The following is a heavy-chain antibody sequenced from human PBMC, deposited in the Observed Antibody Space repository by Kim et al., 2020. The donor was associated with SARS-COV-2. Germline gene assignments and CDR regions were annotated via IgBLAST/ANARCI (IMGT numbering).Heavy chain of an antibody. CDR2: IRSKRYGETT. J-gene: IGHJ4*02. V-gene: IGHV3-49*03. Sequence: GGSLRLSCTTSGLNFGDYAMSWFHQAPGKGLEWVAFIRSKRYGETTEYAASMKGRFTISRDDSKRIAYLQMNGLKTEDTAVYYCTSGPYYYDSAAYYHDYWGQGTLVTVSS. CDR1: GLNFGDYA. D-gene: IGHD3-22*01. CDR3: TSGPYYYDSAAYYHDY.